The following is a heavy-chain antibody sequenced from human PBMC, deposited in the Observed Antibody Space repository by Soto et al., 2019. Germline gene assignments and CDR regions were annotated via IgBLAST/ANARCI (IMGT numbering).Heavy chain of an antibody. CDR2: TYYRSKWYN. V-gene: IGHV6-1*01. CDR3: ARVRRDLRQQLSTGAGAFDI. CDR1: GDSVSSNSAA. Sequence: SQTLSLTCAISGDSVSSNSAAWNWIRQSPSRGLEWLGRTYYRSKWYNDYAVSVKSRITINPDTSKNQFSPQLNSVTPEDTAVYYCARVRRDLRQQLSTGAGAFDIWGQGTMVTVSS. J-gene: IGHJ3*02. D-gene: IGHD6-13*01.